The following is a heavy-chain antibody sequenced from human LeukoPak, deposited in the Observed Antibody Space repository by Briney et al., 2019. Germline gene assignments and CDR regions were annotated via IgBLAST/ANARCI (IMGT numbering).Heavy chain of an antibody. CDR1: GFTFSGYA. CDR3: AKSWRITMVRGVPRGSSLFDY. J-gene: IGHJ4*02. CDR2: ISGSGGST. V-gene: IGHV3-23*01. D-gene: IGHD3-10*01. Sequence: PGGSLRLSCAASGFTFSGYAMSWVRQAPGKGLEWVSAISGSGGSTYYADSVKGRFTISRDNSKNTLYLQMNSLRAEDTAVYYCAKSWRITMVRGVPRGSSLFDYWGQGTLVTVSS.